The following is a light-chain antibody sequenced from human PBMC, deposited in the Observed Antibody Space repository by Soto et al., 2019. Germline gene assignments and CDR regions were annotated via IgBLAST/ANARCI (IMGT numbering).Light chain of an antibody. CDR1: QSVSSSY. CDR2: GTS. CDR3: QQYGNSRWT. Sequence: IVLTQSPDTLSLSPGERATLSCRAIQSVSSSYLAWYQQTPGQAPRLLIYGTSNRATGIPDRFSGSGSGTDFTLTISRLEPEDFAVYYCQQYGNSRWTFGQGTKVDIK. V-gene: IGKV3-20*01. J-gene: IGKJ1*01.